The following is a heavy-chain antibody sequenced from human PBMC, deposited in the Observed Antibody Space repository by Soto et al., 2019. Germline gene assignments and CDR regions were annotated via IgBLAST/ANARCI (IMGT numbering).Heavy chain of an antibody. CDR1: GFTFSSDW. J-gene: IGHJ4*02. V-gene: IGHV3-74*01. CDR2: INSDGSST. D-gene: IGHD2-8*01. CDR3: ASTGVTGY. Sequence: EVQLVESGGGLVQPGGSLRLSCAVSGFTFSSDWMHWVRQAPGKGLVWVSRINSDGSSTSYADSVKGRFTISRDNAKNTRYLQMNSLSAEDTAVYYCASTGVTGYWGQGNLFTVSS.